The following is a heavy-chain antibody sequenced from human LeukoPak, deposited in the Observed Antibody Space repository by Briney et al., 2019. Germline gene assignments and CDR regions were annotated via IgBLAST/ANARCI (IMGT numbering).Heavy chain of an antibody. CDR3: AKIHTYYYDSGGYPRAFDV. Sequence: GGSLRLSCAASGFTFDNYAMHWVRQAPGKGLEWVSGISWNSGSIGYADSVKGRFTISRDNAKNSLYLQMNSLRAEDTAVYYCAKIHTYYYDSGGYPRAFDVWGQGTMVTVSS. CDR1: GFTFDNYA. CDR2: ISWNSGSI. J-gene: IGHJ3*01. V-gene: IGHV3-9*01. D-gene: IGHD3-22*01.